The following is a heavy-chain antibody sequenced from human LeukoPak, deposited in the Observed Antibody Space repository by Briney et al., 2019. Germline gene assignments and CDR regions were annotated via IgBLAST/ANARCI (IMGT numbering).Heavy chain of an antibody. V-gene: IGHV3-53*01. Sequence: GGSLRLSCAASGFTVSSNYMNWVRQAPGKGLEWVSGVSSDGSASYADSVKGRFTISRDNSENTLFLQMNSLRAEDTAIYYCARDSAQPVWWNNWFDPWGQGTLVSVSS. J-gene: IGHJ5*02. CDR3: ARDSAQPVWWNNWFDP. CDR1: GFTVSSNY. CDR2: VSSDGSA. D-gene: IGHD4/OR15-4a*01.